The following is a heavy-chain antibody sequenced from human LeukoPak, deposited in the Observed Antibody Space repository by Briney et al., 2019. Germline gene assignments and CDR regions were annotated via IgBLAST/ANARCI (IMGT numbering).Heavy chain of an antibody. D-gene: IGHD1-1*01. CDR3: ARDIATGN. Sequence: GGSLRLSCAASGFTFSSYAMSWVRQAPGKGLEWVSAISGSGGNTYYADSVKGRFTISRDNAKNSLYLQMNSLRAEDTALYYCARDIATGNWGQGTLVTVSS. CDR2: ISGSGGNT. J-gene: IGHJ4*02. CDR1: GFTFSSYA. V-gene: IGHV3-23*01.